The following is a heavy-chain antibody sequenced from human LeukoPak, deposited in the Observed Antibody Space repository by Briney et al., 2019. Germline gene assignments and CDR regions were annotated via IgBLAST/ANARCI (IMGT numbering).Heavy chain of an antibody. D-gene: IGHD3-9*01. Sequence: PSETLSLTCTVSDGSVSSGSYYWSWIRQPPGKGLEWIGYIYYSGSTNYNPSLKSRVTISVDTSKNQFSLKLSSVTAADTAVYYCARGPTLYYDILALGYWGQGTLVTVSS. CDR1: DGSVSSGSYY. CDR3: ARGPTLYYDILALGY. V-gene: IGHV4-61*01. CDR2: IYYSGST. J-gene: IGHJ4*02.